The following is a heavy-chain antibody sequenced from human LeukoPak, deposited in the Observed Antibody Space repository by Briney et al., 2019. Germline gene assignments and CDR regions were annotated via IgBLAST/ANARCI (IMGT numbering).Heavy chain of an antibody. D-gene: IGHD3-22*01. V-gene: IGHV4-4*07. J-gene: IGHJ4*02. Sequence: SETLSLTCTVSGGSMSSYYWNWVRQPPGKGLEWIGRIYTSGSTNYNPSLKSRVTMSVDTSKNQFSLKLSSVTAADTAVYYCARSYDSSGYYWGYWGQGTLVTVSS. CDR1: GGSMSSYY. CDR3: ARSYDSSGYYWGY. CDR2: IYTSGST.